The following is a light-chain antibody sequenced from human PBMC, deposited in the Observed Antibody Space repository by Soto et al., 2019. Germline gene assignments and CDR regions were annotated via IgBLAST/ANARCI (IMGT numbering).Light chain of an antibody. CDR3: QQYSAYWT. J-gene: IGKJ1*01. CDR1: QTISSW. Sequence: MTHSPSTLSEPVRDRLTITCRASQTISSWLAWYQQKPGKAPKLLIYKASTLKSGVPSRFSGSGSGTEFTITISSFKSDVFATYYCQQYSAYWTFGPGTKLEIK. CDR2: KAS. V-gene: IGKV1-5*03.